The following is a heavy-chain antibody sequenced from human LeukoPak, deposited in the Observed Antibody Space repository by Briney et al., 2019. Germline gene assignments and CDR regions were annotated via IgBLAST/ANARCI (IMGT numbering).Heavy chain of an antibody. Sequence: GASVKVSCKASGYTFTSYYMHWVRQAPGQGLEWMGIINPSGGSTSYAQKFQGRVTMTRDTSTSTVYMELSSPRSEDTAVYYCARAEGYFDWLLPFDPWGQGTLVTVSS. J-gene: IGHJ5*02. D-gene: IGHD3-9*01. V-gene: IGHV1-46*01. CDR1: GYTFTSYY. CDR3: ARAEGYFDWLLPFDP. CDR2: INPSGGST.